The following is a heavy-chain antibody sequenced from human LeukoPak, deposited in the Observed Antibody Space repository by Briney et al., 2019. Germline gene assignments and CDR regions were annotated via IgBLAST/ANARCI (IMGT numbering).Heavy chain of an antibody. CDR3: ARDGSYGFSYYYYYMDV. CDR2: IYHSGST. J-gene: IGHJ6*03. V-gene: IGHV4-38-2*02. CDR1: GGSFSGYY. Sequence: SETLSLTCAVYGGSFSGYYWGWIRQPPGKGLEWIGSIYHSGSTYYNPSLKSRVTISVDTSKNQFSLKLSSVTAADTAVYYCARDGSYGFSYYYYYMDVWGKGTTVTVSS. D-gene: IGHD1-26*01.